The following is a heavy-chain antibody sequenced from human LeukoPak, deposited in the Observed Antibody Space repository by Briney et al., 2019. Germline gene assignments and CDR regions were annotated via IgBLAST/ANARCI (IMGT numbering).Heavy chain of an antibody. V-gene: IGHV3-74*01. CDR3: ADPFADAFDI. Sequence: PGGSLRLSCTASGFTFSAYWMHWVRLAPGKRLVWVSHINPDGTTTTYADSVKGRFTISRDNAKNTLFLQMNSLTAEDTAVYYCADPFADAFDIWGRGTMVTVSS. CDR2: INPDGTTT. D-gene: IGHD3-3*01. CDR1: GFTFSAYW. J-gene: IGHJ3*02.